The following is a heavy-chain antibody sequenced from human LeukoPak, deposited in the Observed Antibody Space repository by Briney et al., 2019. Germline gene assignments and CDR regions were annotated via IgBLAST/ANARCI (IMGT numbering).Heavy chain of an antibody. CDR1: GGSISSYY. CDR3: ARLWYYDILTGHPENWFDP. D-gene: IGHD3-9*01. Sequence: SETLSLTCTVSGGSISSYYWSWIRQPPGKGLEWIGYIYYSGSTYYNPSLKSRVTISVDTSKNQFSLKLSSVTAADTAVYYCARLWYYDILTGHPENWFDPWGQGTLVTVSS. CDR2: IYYSGST. V-gene: IGHV4-59*04. J-gene: IGHJ5*02.